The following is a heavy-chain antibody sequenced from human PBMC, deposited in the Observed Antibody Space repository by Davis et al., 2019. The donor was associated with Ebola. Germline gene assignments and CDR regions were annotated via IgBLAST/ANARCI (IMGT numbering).Heavy chain of an antibody. CDR2: ISSSSSYI. J-gene: IGHJ4*02. CDR1: GFTFSSYS. V-gene: IGHV3-21*04. D-gene: IGHD6-19*01. Sequence: GSLRLSCAASGFTFSSYSMNWVRQAPGKGLEWVSSISSSSSYIYYADSVKGRFTISRDNAKNSLYLQMNSLRAEDTAAYYCAREPDSSGWYGWGQGTLVTVSS. CDR3: AREPDSSGWYG.